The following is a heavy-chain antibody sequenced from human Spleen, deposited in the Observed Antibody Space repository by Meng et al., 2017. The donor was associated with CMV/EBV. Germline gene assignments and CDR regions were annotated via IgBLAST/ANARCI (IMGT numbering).Heavy chain of an antibody. V-gene: IGHV3-20*03. D-gene: IGHD6-6*01. CDR2: TNWNGGNT. CDR1: GFIFDDYS. Sequence: TGFIFDDYSMSWVRQVPGKGLEWVSGTNWNGGNTGYAASVKGRFTIFRDNAKNSMYLQMKNLRVEDTALYYCAREPWFSTSSGGDYWGQGVLVTVSS. J-gene: IGHJ4*02. CDR3: AREPWFSTSSGGDY.